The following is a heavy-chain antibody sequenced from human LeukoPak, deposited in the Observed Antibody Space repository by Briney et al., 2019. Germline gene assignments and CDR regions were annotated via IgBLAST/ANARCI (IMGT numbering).Heavy chain of an antibody. CDR1: GFTFSNYD. V-gene: IGHV3-30*18. CDR3: GKENDFVY. D-gene: IGHD3-3*01. Sequence: HAGRSLRLSCAASGFTFSNYDMHWVRQAPGKGLEWVAVISYDGTNKYYADSVKGRFTISRDNSKSTLYLQMNSLRAEDTAVYYCGKENDFVYWGQGTLVTVSS. J-gene: IGHJ4*02. CDR2: ISYDGTNK.